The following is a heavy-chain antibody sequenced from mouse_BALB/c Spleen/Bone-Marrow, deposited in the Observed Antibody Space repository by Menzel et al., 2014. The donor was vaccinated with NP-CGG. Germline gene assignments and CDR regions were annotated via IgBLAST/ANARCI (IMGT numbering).Heavy chain of an antibody. CDR3: AVMDY. CDR2: IRNKANGYTT. V-gene: IGHV7-3*02. Sequence: EVQVVESGGGLVQPGGSLRLSCATSGFTLTDYYMSWVRQPPGKALEWLGFIRNKANGYTTEYSASVKGRFTISRDNSQSILYLQMNTLRAEDSATYYCAVMDYWGQGTSVTVSS. J-gene: IGHJ4*01. CDR1: GFTLTDYY.